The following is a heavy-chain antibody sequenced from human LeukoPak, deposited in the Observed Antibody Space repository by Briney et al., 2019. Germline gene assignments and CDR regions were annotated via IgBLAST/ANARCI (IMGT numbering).Heavy chain of an antibody. CDR3: AKDSSASYASGSYPFDY. D-gene: IGHD3-10*01. CDR2: ISGSGGST. V-gene: IGHV3-23*01. J-gene: IGHJ4*02. Sequence: QPGGSLRLSCAASGFTFSSYAVSWVRQAPGKGLEWVSAISGSGGSTYYAESVKGRFTISRDNSKNTLHLQMNSLRAEDTAVYYCAKDSSASYASGSYPFDYWGQGTLVTVSS. CDR1: GFTFSSYA.